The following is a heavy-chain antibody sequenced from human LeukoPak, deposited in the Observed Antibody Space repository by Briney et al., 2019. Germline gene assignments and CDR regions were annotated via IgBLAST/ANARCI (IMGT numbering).Heavy chain of an antibody. D-gene: IGHD4-17*01. V-gene: IGHV4-4*02. CDR1: GASIISNNW. J-gene: IGHJ4*02. CDR2: IWHSGTT. CDR3: MGADYGGH. Sequence: PSETLSLTCAVSGASIISNNWWSWDRQPSGKGLEWIGEIWHSGTTNYNPSLKSRVTISVDNSKNQFSLKLNSVTAADTAVYYCMGADYGGHWGQGTLVTVSS.